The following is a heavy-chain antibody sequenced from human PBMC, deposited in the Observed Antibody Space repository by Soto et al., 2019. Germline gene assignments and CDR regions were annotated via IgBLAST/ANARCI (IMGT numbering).Heavy chain of an antibody. CDR1: GYPLTTYG. CDR2: ISAYNDHT. CDR3: ARGTYSDS. Sequence: QVQLVQSGAEVKKPGASVKVSFKAAGYPLTTYGGSWVRQAPGQGREWVGWISAYNDHTNYAQKFKGRVPMTKDTSTSTAYMALRSLISDAAAVYYCARGTYSDSWGQGTLVTVSS. V-gene: IGHV1-18*01. J-gene: IGHJ4*02. D-gene: IGHD1-1*01.